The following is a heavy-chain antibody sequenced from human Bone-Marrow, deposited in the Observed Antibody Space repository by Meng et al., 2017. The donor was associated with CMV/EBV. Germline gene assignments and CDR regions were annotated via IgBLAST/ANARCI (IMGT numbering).Heavy chain of an antibody. V-gene: IGHV1-2*02. CDR2: INPNSGGT. Sequence: ASVKVSCKASGYTFTGYYMHWVRQAPGQGLEWMGWINPNSGGTNYAQKFQGRVTMTRDTSTSTVYMELSSLRSEDTAVYYCARGSAVRGVIVYYYGMDVWGQGTTVTVSS. J-gene: IGHJ6*02. CDR1: GYTFTGYY. D-gene: IGHD3-10*01. CDR3: ARGSAVRGVIVYYYGMDV.